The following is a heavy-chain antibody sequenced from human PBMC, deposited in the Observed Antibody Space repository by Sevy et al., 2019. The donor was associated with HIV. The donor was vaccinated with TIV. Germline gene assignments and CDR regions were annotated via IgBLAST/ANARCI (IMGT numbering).Heavy chain of an antibody. D-gene: IGHD5-18*01. CDR3: ARSYDADDY. V-gene: IGHV3-7*01. CDR2: IKKDGSEK. J-gene: IGHJ4*02. Sequence: GGSLRLSCVASGFTFSNFWMNWVRQAPGKGLEWVANIKKDGSEKYYVDSVKGRFTISRDNAKNSLYLQMNSLRAEDTAVYYCARSYDADDYWGQGTLVTVSS. CDR1: GFTFSNFW.